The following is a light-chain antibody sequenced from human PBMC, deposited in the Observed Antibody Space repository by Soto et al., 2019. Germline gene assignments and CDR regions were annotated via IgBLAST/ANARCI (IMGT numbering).Light chain of an antibody. CDR3: QQFNTYSRT. Sequence: DIQMAQSPSTLSASVGDRVTITCRASQSISSWLAWYQQKPVKAPKLLIYKASGLESGVPSRFSGSGSETEFTLTISSLQPDDFATYYCQQFNTYSRTFGQGTKVDI. J-gene: IGKJ1*01. V-gene: IGKV1-5*03. CDR1: QSISSW. CDR2: KAS.